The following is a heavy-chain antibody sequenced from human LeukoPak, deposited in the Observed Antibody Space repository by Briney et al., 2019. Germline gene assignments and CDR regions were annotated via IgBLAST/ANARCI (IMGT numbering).Heavy chain of an antibody. D-gene: IGHD4-17*01. CDR2: FDPEDGET. J-gene: IGHJ6*02. V-gene: IGHV1-24*01. CDR3: ARSVDSDYGHVDV. CDR1: GYTLTELS. Sequence: ASVKVSCKVSGYTLTELSMHWVRQAPGKGLEWMGGFDPEDGETIYAQKFQGRVTMTTDTSTSTAYMELRSLRSDDTAVYYCARSVDSDYGHVDVWGQGTTVTVSS.